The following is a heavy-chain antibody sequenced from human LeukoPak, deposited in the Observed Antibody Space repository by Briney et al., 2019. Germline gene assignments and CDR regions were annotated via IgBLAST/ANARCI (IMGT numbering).Heavy chain of an antibody. D-gene: IGHD3-22*01. J-gene: IGHJ4*02. Sequence: GGSLRLSCAASGFTFSSYAMHWVRQAPGKGLEWVAVISYDGSNKYYADSVKGRFTISRGNSKNTLYLQMNSLRAEDTAVYYCARQPWGSSGYSYYFDYWGQGTLVTVSS. CDR3: ARQPWGSSGYSYYFDY. CDR2: ISYDGSNK. V-gene: IGHV3-30*14. CDR1: GFTFSSYA.